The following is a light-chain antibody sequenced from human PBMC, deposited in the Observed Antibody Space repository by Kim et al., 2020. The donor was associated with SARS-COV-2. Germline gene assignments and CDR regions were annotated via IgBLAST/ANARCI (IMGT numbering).Light chain of an antibody. V-gene: IGKV1-39*01. CDR2: AAS. J-gene: IGKJ1*01. CDR3: QQSYSTWEG. Sequence: DIQMTQSPSSLSASVGDRVTITCRASQSISSYLNWYQQKPGKAPKLLIYAASSLQSGVPSRFSGSGSGTDFTLTISSLQPEDFATYYCQQSYSTWEGFGQGTKV. CDR1: QSISSY.